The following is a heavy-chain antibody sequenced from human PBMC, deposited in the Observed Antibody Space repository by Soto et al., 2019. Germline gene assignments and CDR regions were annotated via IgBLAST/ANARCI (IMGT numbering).Heavy chain of an antibody. CDR2: INAGNGNT. CDR3: ARGLSNSGNYLDYFDY. CDR1: GYTFTSYA. Sequence: ASVKVSCKAPGYTFTSYAIHWVRQAPGQRLEWIGWINAGNGNTKYSQRFQGRVTITRDTSASTAYMELSSLRPEDTAVYYCARGLSNSGNYLDYFDYWGQGTLVTVSS. V-gene: IGHV1-3*01. D-gene: IGHD1-26*01. J-gene: IGHJ4*02.